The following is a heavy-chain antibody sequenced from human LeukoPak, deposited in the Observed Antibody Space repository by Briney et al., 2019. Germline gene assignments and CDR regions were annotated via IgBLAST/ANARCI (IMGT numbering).Heavy chain of an antibody. CDR3: ARVDRASGWFDP. CDR1: GYTFTGYY. D-gene: IGHD3-10*01. J-gene: IGHJ5*02. CDR2: INPNSGGT. V-gene: IGHV1-2*02. Sequence: ASVKVSCKASGYTFTGYYMHWVRQAPGQGLEWMGWINPNSGGTNYAQKFQGRVTMTRDTSICTAYMELSRLRSDDTAVYYCARVDRASGWFDPWGQGTLVTVSS.